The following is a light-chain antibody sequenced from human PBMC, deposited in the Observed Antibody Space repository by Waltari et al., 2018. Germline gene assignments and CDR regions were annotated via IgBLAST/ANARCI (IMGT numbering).Light chain of an antibody. CDR2: AAS. J-gene: IGKJ2*03. Sequence: DLQMTHSPSSLSASVGDRVTITCRASQSISSYLNWYQQKPGKAPKLLIYAASSLQSGVPSRFSGSGSGTDFTLTISSLQPEDFATYYCQQSYSTPRYSFGQGTKLEIK. V-gene: IGKV1-39*01. CDR1: QSISSY. CDR3: QQSYSTPRYS.